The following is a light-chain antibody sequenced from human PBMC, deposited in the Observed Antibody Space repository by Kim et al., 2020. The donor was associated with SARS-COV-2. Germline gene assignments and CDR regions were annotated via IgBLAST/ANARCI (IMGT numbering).Light chain of an antibody. V-gene: IGLV3-19*01. J-gene: IGLJ1*01. Sequence: ALGQTVRITGQGDSLRSYSASWYQQKPGQAPVLVIYGKNNRPSGIPDRFSGSSSGNTASLTIAGAQAEDEADYYCNSRDSSGNHLVFGTGTKVTVL. CDR1: SLRSYS. CDR2: GKN. CDR3: NSRDSSGNHLV.